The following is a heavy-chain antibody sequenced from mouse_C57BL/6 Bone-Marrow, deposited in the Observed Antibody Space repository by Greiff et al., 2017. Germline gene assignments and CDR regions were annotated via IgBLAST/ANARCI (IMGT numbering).Heavy chain of an antibody. CDR3: ERRGQGGDWYFDV. CDR2: FHPYNDDT. CDR1: GYTFTTYP. J-gene: IGHJ1*03. Sequence: QVQLQQSGAELVKPGASVKMSCKASGYTFTTYPIEWMKQNHGKSLEWIGNFHPYNDDTRYNEKFKGKATLTVEKSSSTVYLELSRLTSGDSAVYYCERRGQGGDWYFDVWGTGTTVTVSS. D-gene: IGHD6-1*01. V-gene: IGHV1-47*01.